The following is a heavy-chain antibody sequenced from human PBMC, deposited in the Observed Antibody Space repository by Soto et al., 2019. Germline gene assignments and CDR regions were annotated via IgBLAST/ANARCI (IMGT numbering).Heavy chain of an antibody. V-gene: IGHV3-21*02. J-gene: IGHJ6*03. Sequence: EVQLVESGGGLVKPGGSLRLSCAASGFDFSSYSMNWVRQAPGKGLEWVSSINKDSSYIYYAHSLRGRFTISRDNAKESLYMQVNSLRAEDTAVYYCVRDFGSYFRSGYMDVLGDGATVTVSS. CDR2: INKDSSYI. CDR1: GFDFSSYS. CDR3: VRDFGSYFRSGYMDV. D-gene: IGHD3-3*01.